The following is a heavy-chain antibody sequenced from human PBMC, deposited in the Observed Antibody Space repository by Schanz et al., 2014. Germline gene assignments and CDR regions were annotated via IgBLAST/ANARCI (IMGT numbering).Heavy chain of an antibody. CDR2: IYYSGTT. Sequence: QLQLQESGPGLVKPSETLSLTCTVSGGSISSSTYWWGWIRQPPGKGLEWIGGIYYSGTTYYNPSLKSRPPMSVDTSKNQCSLKLSSVTAADTAVYYCARDRLAAQGIDSWGQGTLVTVSS. CDR3: ARDRLAAQGIDS. D-gene: IGHD6-6*01. V-gene: IGHV4-39*02. CDR1: GGSISSSTYW. J-gene: IGHJ4*02.